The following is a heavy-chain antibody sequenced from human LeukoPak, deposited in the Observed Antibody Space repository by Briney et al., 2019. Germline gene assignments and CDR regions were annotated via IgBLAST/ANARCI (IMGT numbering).Heavy chain of an antibody. D-gene: IGHD4-23*01. V-gene: IGHV5-51*01. CDR2: IYPGDSDT. J-gene: IGHJ4*02. CDR1: GYSFTSFW. Sequence: GESLKISCKCSGYSFTSFWIGWLRQMPGKGLEWVGVIYPGDSDTRYSPSFQGQVTISADKSISTAYLQWSSLKASDTAMYYCFRGTTVVTFDYWGQGTLVTVSS. CDR3: FRGTTVVTFDY.